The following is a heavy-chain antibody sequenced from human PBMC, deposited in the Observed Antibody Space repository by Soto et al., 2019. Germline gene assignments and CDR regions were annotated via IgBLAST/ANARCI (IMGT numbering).Heavy chain of an antibody. J-gene: IGHJ6*02. CDR2: ISSSSSYI. CDR3: ARDRPTVTPDYYYGMDV. D-gene: IGHD4-17*01. CDR1: GFTFSSYS. V-gene: IGHV3-21*01. Sequence: GGSLRLSCAASGFTFSSYSMNWVRQAPGKGLEWVSSISSSSSYIYYADSVKGRFTISRDNAKNSLYLQMNSLRAEDTAVYYCARDRPTVTPDYYYGMDVWGQGTTVTVSS.